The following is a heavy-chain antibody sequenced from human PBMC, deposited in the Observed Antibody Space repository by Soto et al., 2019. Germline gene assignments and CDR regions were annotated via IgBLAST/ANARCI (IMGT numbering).Heavy chain of an antibody. CDR3: GRDGGTLDY. V-gene: IGHV4-30-4*01. J-gene: IGHJ4*02. CDR1: GASISSGNYY. Sequence: SETLSLTCTVSGASISSGNYYWSWIRQPPGQGLEWLGYIYYSGSTYSNPSLKSRVTISVDTSKNQFSLKLTSVAAADTAVYYYGRDGGTLDYWGQGTLVTVS. CDR2: IYYSGST. D-gene: IGHD3-16*01.